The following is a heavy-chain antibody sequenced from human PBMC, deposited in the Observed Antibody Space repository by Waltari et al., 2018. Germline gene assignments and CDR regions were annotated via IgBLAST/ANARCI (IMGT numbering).Heavy chain of an antibody. V-gene: IGHV3-15*01. Sequence: EVQLVESGGGLVKPGGSLRLSCAASGFTFSDAWMSWVRQATGKGVEWGCRIKSKSDGGKTDYVAPVKGRFSISRDDSKNTLYLQMNTLKIEDTAVYFCTTDPGVIAAVTTWGQGTLVTVSS. D-gene: IGHD2-15*01. J-gene: IGHJ4*02. CDR1: GFTFSDAW. CDR3: TTDPGVIAAVTT. CDR2: IKSKSDGGKT.